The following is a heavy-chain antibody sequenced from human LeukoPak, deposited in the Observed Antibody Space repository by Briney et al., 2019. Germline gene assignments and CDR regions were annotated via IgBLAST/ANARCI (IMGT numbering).Heavy chain of an antibody. V-gene: IGHV4-39*01. J-gene: IGHJ4*02. CDR2: IYYSGST. CDR3: ARAFIVVVPSAFDY. Sequence: SETLSLTCTVSGGSISSSSYYWGWIRQPPGKGLEWIGTIYYSGSTYYNPSLKSRVTISVDTSKNQFSLKLSSVTAADTAVYYCARAFIVVVPSAFDYWGQGTLVTVSS. D-gene: IGHD2-2*01. CDR1: GGSISSSSYY.